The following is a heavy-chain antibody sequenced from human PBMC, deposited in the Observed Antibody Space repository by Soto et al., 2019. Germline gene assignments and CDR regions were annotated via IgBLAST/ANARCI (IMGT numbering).Heavy chain of an antibody. Sequence: QVQLVESGGGVVQPGRSLRLSCAASGFTFSSYGMHWVRQAPGKGLEWVAVISYDGSNKYYADSVKGRFTISRDNSKNTLYLQMNSLRAEDTAVYYCAKGTGYDLIPHPDYWGQGTLVTVSS. CDR2: ISYDGSNK. CDR1: GFTFSSYG. CDR3: AKGTGYDLIPHPDY. J-gene: IGHJ4*02. D-gene: IGHD3-3*01. V-gene: IGHV3-30*18.